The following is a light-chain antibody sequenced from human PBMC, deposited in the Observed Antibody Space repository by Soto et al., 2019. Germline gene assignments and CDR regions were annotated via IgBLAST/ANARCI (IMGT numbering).Light chain of an antibody. CDR2: GAS. CDR1: QSVSSSY. CDR3: QQYGSSGYT. Sequence: EIVLTQSPGTLSLSPGERATLSCRASQSVSSSYLAWYQQKPGQAPRLFIYGASSRATGIPDMFSGSGSGTDFTLTISRLEPEDFAVYYCQQYGSSGYTFGQGTKLEIK. V-gene: IGKV3-20*01. J-gene: IGKJ2*01.